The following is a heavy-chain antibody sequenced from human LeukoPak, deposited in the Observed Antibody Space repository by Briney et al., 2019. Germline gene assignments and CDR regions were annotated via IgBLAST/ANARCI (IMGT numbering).Heavy chain of an antibody. J-gene: IGHJ4*02. CDR1: GFTFSSYA. CDR3: AKDFTMVRGVIPIYFDY. V-gene: IGHV3-23*01. CDR2: ISGSGGST. D-gene: IGHD3-10*01. Sequence: GGSLRLSCAASGFTFSSYAMSWVRQAPGKGLEWVSAISGSGGSTYYADSVKGRFTISRDNSKNTLYLQMNSLRAEDTAVYYCAKDFTMVRGVIPIYFDYWGQGTLVTVSS.